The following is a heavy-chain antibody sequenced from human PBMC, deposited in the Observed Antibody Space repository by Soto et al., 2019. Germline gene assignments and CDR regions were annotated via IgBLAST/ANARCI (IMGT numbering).Heavy chain of an antibody. CDR1: GYTFTNYY. CDR3: ARGIPETYSSGWYEGDYYGMDV. Sequence: ASVKVSCKASGYTFTNYYIHWVRQAPGQGLEWMGIINPSGGSTSYAQKFQGRVTMTRDTSTSTVYMELSSLRSEDTAVDYWARGIPETYSSGWYEGDYYGMDVWGQGTTVTVSS. J-gene: IGHJ6*02. V-gene: IGHV1-46*01. D-gene: IGHD6-19*01. CDR2: INPSGGST.